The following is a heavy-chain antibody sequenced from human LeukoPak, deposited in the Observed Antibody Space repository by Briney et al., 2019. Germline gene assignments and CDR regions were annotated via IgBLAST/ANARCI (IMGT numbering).Heavy chain of an antibody. CDR1: GGSFSGYY. CDR3: AIGRSWDFDY. J-gene: IGHJ4*02. V-gene: IGHV4-34*01. Sequence: SETLSLTCAVYGGSFSGYYWSWIRQPPGKGLEWIGEINHSGSTNYNPSLKSRVTISVDTSKNQFSLKLSSVTAADTAVYYCAIGRSWDFDYWGQGTLVTVSS. D-gene: IGHD2-15*01. CDR2: INHSGST.